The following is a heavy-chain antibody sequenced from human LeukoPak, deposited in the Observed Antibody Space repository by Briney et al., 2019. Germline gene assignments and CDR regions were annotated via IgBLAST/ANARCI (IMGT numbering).Heavy chain of an antibody. CDR1: GFTFSSYS. Sequence: GGSLRLSCAASGFTFSSYSMNWVRQAPGKGLEWVSSISSSSSYIYYADSVKGRFTISRDNAKNSLYLQMNSLRAEDMALYYCAKDEAAAGTGYFDYWGQGTLVTVSS. J-gene: IGHJ4*02. CDR2: ISSSSSYI. CDR3: AKDEAAAGTGYFDY. D-gene: IGHD6-13*01. V-gene: IGHV3-21*04.